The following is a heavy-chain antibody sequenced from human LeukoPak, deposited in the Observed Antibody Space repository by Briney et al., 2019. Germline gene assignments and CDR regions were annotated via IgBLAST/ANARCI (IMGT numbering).Heavy chain of an antibody. CDR1: GFTFNSYA. D-gene: IGHD3-16*02. CDR2: ISYDGSNK. Sequence: GGSLRLSCAASGFTFNSYAMHWVRQAPGKGLEWVAVISYDGSNKYYADSVKGRFTISRDNSKNTLYLQMNSLRAEDTAVYYCVARYPDYWGQGTLVTVSS. J-gene: IGHJ4*02. V-gene: IGHV3-30*04. CDR3: VARYPDY.